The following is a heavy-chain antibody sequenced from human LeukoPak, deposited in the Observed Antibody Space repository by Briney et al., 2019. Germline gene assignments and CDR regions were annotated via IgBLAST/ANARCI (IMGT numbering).Heavy chain of an antibody. J-gene: IGHJ4*02. CDR3: TRHVPNNGYANFDY. Sequence: GGSLRLSCAASGFTFSGSAMHWVRQASGKGLEWVGRIRSKANSYATAYAASVKGRFTIFRDDSKNTAYLQMNSLKTEDTAVYYCTRHVPNNGYANFDYWGQGTLVTVSS. CDR1: GFTFSGSA. D-gene: IGHD5-12*01. V-gene: IGHV3-73*01. CDR2: IRSKANSYAT.